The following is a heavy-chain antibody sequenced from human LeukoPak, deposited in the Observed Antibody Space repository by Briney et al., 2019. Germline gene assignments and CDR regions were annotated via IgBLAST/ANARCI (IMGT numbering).Heavy chain of an antibody. CDR2: IYYSGST. V-gene: IGHV4-39*01. J-gene: IGHJ4*02. D-gene: IGHD6-13*01. Sequence: SETLSLTCTVSGGSISSSSYYWGWIRQPPGKGLEWIGSIYYSGSTYYNPSLKSRVTISVDTSKNQFSLKLSSVTAADTAVYYCARHCDLYRSSWFDYWGQGTLVTVSS. CDR1: GGSISSSSYY. CDR3: ARHCDLYRSSWFDY.